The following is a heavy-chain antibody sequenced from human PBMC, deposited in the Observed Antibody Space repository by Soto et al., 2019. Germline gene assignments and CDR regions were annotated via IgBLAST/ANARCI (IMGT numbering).Heavy chain of an antibody. J-gene: IGHJ5*02. CDR3: ARHGDFWSGSRNWFDP. CDR2: IYYSGST. CDR1: GGSISSSSYY. D-gene: IGHD3-3*01. Sequence: QLQLQESGPGLVKPSETLSLTCTVSGGSISSSSYYWGWIRQPPGKGLEWIGSIYYSGSTYYNPSLKSRVTISVDTSKNQFSLKLSSVTAADTAVYYCARHGDFWSGSRNWFDPWGQGTLVTVSS. V-gene: IGHV4-39*01.